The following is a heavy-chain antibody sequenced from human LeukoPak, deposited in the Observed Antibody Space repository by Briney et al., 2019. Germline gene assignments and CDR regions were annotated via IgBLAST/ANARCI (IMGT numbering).Heavy chain of an antibody. CDR1: GYTFSNYN. J-gene: IGHJ4*02. Sequence: ASVKVSCTASGYTFSNYNIYWVRQAPGYGLEWMGIIFPSGGSTTYAQRFQGRVTMTRDTSTSTVFMELSSLRSEDTAVYYCARVKADCGGDCYFDYWGQGTLVTVSS. CDR2: IFPSGGST. D-gene: IGHD2-21*02. V-gene: IGHV1-46*01. CDR3: ARVKADCGGDCYFDY.